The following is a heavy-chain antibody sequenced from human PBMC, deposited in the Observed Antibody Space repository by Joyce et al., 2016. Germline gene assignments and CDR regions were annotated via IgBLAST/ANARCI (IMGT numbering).Heavy chain of an antibody. CDR2: INTGNGNT. Sequence: QVQLVQSGAEVKKPGASLKVSCKASGYTFTDYPIHWVRQAPGQSLEWMGWINTGNGNTKYSQKFQGRVTITRDTSASTAYIEVSSLRSEDTAVYYCTTINNYGDWGQGTLITVSS. J-gene: IGHJ4*02. CDR3: TTINNYGD. CDR1: GYTFTDYP. D-gene: IGHD4-17*01. V-gene: IGHV1-3*04.